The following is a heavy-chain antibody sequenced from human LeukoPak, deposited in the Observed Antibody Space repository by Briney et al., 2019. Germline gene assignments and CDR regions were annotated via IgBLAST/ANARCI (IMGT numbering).Heavy chain of an antibody. V-gene: IGHV3-13*01. Sequence: GGSLRLSCAASGFTFSSYGMHWVRQATGKGLEWVSAIGTAGDTYYPGSVKGRFTISRENAKNSLYLQMNSLRAGDTAVYYCARGGSGYYYGAFDIWGQGTMVTVSS. CDR2: IGTAGDT. J-gene: IGHJ3*02. D-gene: IGHD3-22*01. CDR1: GFTFSSYG. CDR3: ARGGSGYYYGAFDI.